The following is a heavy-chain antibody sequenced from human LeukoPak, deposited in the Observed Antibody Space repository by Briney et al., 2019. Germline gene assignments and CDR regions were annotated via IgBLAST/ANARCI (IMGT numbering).Heavy chain of an antibody. J-gene: IGHJ4*02. CDR1: GGSISSSSYY. CDR3: ARHVAAAIDY. D-gene: IGHD6-13*01. V-gene: IGHV4-39*01. CDR2: MYYSGST. Sequence: SETLSLTCSVSGGSISSSSYYWGWIRQPPGKGLEWIGSMYYSGSTYYNPSLKSRVTISVDTSKNQCSLKLSSVTAADTAVYYCARHVAAAIDYWGQGTLVTVSS.